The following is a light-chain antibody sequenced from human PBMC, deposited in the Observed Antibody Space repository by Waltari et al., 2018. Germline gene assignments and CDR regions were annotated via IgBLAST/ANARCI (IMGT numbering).Light chain of an antibody. J-gene: IGLJ3*02. CDR3: QTGGFGIWV. Sequence: QLMLTQSPSASASLGASVKLTCTLSSGHSNYPIAWHQQQPEKGPRYLMTVKSDGSHIKGDGIPDRFSGSSSGAERYLTISSLQSEDETDYYCQTGGFGIWVFGGGTKLTVL. CDR1: SGHSNYP. V-gene: IGLV4-69*01. CDR2: VKSDGSH.